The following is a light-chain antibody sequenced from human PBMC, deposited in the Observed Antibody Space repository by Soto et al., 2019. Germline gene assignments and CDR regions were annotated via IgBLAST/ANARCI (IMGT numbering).Light chain of an antibody. CDR2: DVT. J-gene: IGLJ2*01. V-gene: IGLV2-11*01. CDR1: SSDVGGYNY. Sequence: QSALTQPRSVSGSPGQSVTISCTGASSDVGGYNYVSWYQHHPGKAPKVVIYDVTKRPSGVPDRFSGSKSGNTASLTISGLQAEDEADYYCGSYAGSYTWVFGGGTKLTVL. CDR3: GSYAGSYTWV.